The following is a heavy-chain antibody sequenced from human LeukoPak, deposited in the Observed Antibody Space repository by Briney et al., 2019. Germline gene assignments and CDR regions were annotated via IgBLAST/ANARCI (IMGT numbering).Heavy chain of an antibody. CDR1: GGSISRGGHY. Sequence: SETLSLTCTVSGGSISRGGHYWSWIRQHPGKGLEWIGYIYYSGSTYYNPSLKSRLMISVDTSKNQFSLKLRSVTAADTAVYYCASRGDPRSSGYYHATNYYGMDVWGQGTTVTVSS. D-gene: IGHD3-22*01. V-gene: IGHV4-31*03. CDR3: ASRGDPRSSGYYHATNYYGMDV. CDR2: IYYSGST. J-gene: IGHJ6*02.